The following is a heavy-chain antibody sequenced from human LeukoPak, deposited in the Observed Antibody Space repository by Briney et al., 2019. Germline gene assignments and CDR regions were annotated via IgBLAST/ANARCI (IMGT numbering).Heavy chain of an antibody. Sequence: PSETLSLTCTVSGGSISSSSYYWGWIRQPPGKRREWIGSIYYSGSTYYNPSLKSRVTISVDTSKNQFSLKLSSVTAADTAVYYCARRYYYDSSGYYQGYYFDYWGQGTLVTVSS. CDR1: GGSISSSSYY. V-gene: IGHV4-39*01. J-gene: IGHJ4*02. CDR3: ARRYYYDSSGYYQGYYFDY. D-gene: IGHD3-22*01. CDR2: IYYSGST.